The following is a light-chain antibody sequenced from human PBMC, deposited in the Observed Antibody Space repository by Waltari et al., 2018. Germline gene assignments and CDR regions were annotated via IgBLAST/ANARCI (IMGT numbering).Light chain of an antibody. CDR2: DDS. Sequence: SFVVTQTPSVSVAPGQTAKIACGGKNIGSKSVQWYQQKAGQAPVLVIYDDSDRHTGIPERFSGSNSRNTATLTISSVEAGDEADYYCQVWDDNSEQVIFGGGSKLTVL. CDR1: NIGSKS. CDR3: QVWDDNSEQVI. J-gene: IGLJ2*01. V-gene: IGLV3-21*02.